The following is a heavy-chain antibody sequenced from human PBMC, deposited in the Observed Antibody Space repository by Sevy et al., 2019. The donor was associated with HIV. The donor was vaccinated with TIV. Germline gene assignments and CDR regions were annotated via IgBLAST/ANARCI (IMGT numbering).Heavy chain of an antibody. CDR3: ARIGEVAMAGPKRYYYYGMDV. CDR2: IKQDGSEK. D-gene: IGHD6-19*01. V-gene: IGHV3-7*01. CDR1: GFTFSSYW. Sequence: GGSLRLSCAASGFTFSSYWMSWVRQAPGKGLERVANIKQDGSEKYYVDSVKGRFTISRDNAKNSLYLQMNSLRAEDTAVYYCARIGEVAMAGPKRYYYYGMDVWGQGTTVTISS. J-gene: IGHJ6*02.